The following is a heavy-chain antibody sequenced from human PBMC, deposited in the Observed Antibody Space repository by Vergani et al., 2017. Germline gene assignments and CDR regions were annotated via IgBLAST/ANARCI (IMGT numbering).Heavy chain of an antibody. CDR2: INNDGHT. V-gene: IGHV4-34*02. J-gene: IGHJ4*02. CDR1: GESFSSFY. CDR3: ARGSRAAGYSGPDS. D-gene: IGHD6-13*01. Sequence: QVQLQQWGAGVVKPSGTLSLTCAVFGESFSSFYWSWIRQPPGKGLEWIGEINNDGHTNYNPSLKSRVTVSVDESRNLFSLRLNSVTAADTAVYYCARGSRAAGYSGPDSWGQGTRVTVSS.